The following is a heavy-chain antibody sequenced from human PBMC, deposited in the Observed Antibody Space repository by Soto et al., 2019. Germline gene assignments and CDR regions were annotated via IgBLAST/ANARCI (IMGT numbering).Heavy chain of an antibody. CDR1: DDSVPSNTVT. CDR3: ARAVYM. J-gene: IGHJ6*03. Sequence: PAQTHSLTCAISDDSVPSNTVTWNWVRQAPSRGLECLGRTFYRSKWYNEYAVSVKSPIVINPDTSKNQFSLQLRSVSPDDTAVYYCARAVYM. V-gene: IGHV6-1*01. CDR2: TFYRSKWYN.